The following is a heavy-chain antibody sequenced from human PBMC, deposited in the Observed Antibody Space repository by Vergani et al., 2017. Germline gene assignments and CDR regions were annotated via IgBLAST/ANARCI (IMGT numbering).Heavy chain of an antibody. Sequence: EVQLVESGGGLVKRGGSLRLSCAASGFTFSSYSMNWVRQAPGKGLGWVSSISSSSRYIHYSDSLKGRFTISRDNAKSSLYLQVRSLRLEDTGVYHCVRDRGLCAGGRCYTEAWDYWGQGTPVTVSP. CDR1: GFTFSSYS. V-gene: IGHV3-21*01. D-gene: IGHD2-2*02. J-gene: IGHJ4*02. CDR3: VRDRGLCAGGRCYTEAWDY. CDR2: ISSSSRYI.